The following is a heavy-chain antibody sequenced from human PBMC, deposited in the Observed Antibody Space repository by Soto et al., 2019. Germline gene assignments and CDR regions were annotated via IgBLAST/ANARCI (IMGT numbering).Heavy chain of an antibody. CDR3: ARPYCSSTSCSLFDY. J-gene: IGHJ4*02. CDR1: GYTFTSYA. V-gene: IGHV1-3*01. Sequence: ASVKVSCKASGYTFTSYAMHWVRQAPGQRLEWMGWINAGNGNTKYSQKFQGRVTITRDTSASTAYMELSSLRSEDTAVYYCARPYCSSTSCSLFDYWGQGTLVTVS. CDR2: INAGNGNT. D-gene: IGHD2-2*01.